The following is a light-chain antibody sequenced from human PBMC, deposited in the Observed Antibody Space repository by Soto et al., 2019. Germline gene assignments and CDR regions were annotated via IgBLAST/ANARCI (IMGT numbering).Light chain of an antibody. Sequence: QSALTQPASVSGSPGQSITISCTGTSSDVGGYNFVSWYQQHPGKAPKLIIYDVRNRPSGISNRFSGSKSANKASLTISGLQAEDEADYYCCSYASSSTWVFGGGTKVTVL. V-gene: IGLV2-14*03. CDR1: SSDVGGYNF. CDR3: CSYASSSTWV. J-gene: IGLJ3*02. CDR2: DVR.